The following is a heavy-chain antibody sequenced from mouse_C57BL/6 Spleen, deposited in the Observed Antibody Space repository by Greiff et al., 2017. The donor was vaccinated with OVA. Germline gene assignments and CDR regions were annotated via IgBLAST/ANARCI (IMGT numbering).Heavy chain of an antibody. D-gene: IGHD1-1*01. CDR2: ISSGGDYI. CDR1: GFTFSSYA. V-gene: IGHV5-9-1*02. J-gene: IGHJ4*01. CDR3: TRDPNYYGSSYPYAMDY. Sequence: EVKVEESGEGLVKPGGSLKLSCAASGFTFSSYAMSWVRQTPEKRLEWVAYISSGGDYIYYADTVKGRFTISRDNARNTLYLQMSSLKSEDTAMYYCTRDPNYYGSSYPYAMDYWGQGTSVTVSS.